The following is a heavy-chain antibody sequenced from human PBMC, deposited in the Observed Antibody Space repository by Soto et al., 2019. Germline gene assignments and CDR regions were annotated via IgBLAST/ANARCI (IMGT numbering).Heavy chain of an antibody. D-gene: IGHD3-22*01. V-gene: IGHV3-30-3*01. CDR3: ARDGFLPMIVVALGVDY. CDR2: ISYDGSNK. Sequence: GGSLRLSCAASGFTFSSYAMHWVRQAPGKGLEWVAVISYDGSNKYYADSVKGRFTISRDNSKNTLYLQMNSLRAEDTAVYYCARDGFLPMIVVALGVDYWGQGTLVTVSS. J-gene: IGHJ4*02. CDR1: GFTFSSYA.